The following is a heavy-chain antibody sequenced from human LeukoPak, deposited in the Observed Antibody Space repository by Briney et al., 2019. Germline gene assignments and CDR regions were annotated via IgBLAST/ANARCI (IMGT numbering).Heavy chain of an antibody. D-gene: IGHD3-22*01. CDR3: ARVTYYYDSSGYYSHFDY. J-gene: IGHJ4*02. Sequence: ASVKVSCKASGYTFTSYDINWVRQATGQGLEWMGWMNPNSGNTGYAQKFQGSVTMTRNTTISTAYMELSSLRSEDTAVYYCARVTYYYDSSGYYSHFDYWGQGTLVTVSS. V-gene: IGHV1-8*01. CDR1: GYTFTSYD. CDR2: MNPNSGNT.